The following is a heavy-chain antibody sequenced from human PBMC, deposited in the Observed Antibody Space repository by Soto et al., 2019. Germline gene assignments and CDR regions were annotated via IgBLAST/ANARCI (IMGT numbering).Heavy chain of an antibody. D-gene: IGHD1-26*01. V-gene: IGHV3-15*07. Sequence: GGSLRLSCVASGFIFTDACMNWIRQAPGKGLEWVGRISSKTDGGTTDYAAPVKGRFTISRDESNNTVYLQMDSLKSEDTAIYYCSPFMGASRDWGPGTLVTVSS. CDR3: SPFMGASRD. J-gene: IGHJ4*02. CDR2: ISSKTDGGTT. CDR1: GFIFTDAC.